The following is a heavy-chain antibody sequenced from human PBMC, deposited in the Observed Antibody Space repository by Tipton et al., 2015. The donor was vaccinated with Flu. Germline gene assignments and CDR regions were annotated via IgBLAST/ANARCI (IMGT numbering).Heavy chain of an antibody. J-gene: IGHJ2*01. CDR1: GYTFTSYG. CDR3: ARVRYCSGGSCYSGWYFDL. V-gene: IGHV1-18*01. Sequence: QLMQSGAEVKKPGASVKVSCKASGYTFTSYGISWVRQAPGQGLEWMGWISAYNGNTNYAQKLQGRVTMTTDTSTSTAYMELRSLRSDDTAVYYCARVRYCSGGSCYSGWYFDLWCRGTLVTVSS. D-gene: IGHD2-15*01. CDR2: ISAYNGNT.